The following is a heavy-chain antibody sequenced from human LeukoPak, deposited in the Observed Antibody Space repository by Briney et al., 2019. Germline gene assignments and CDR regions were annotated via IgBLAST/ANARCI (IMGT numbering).Heavy chain of an antibody. CDR1: GGSFSGYY. CDR2: INHSGSI. J-gene: IGHJ4*02. V-gene: IGHV4-34*01. Sequence: PSETLSLTCTVYGGSFSGYYWSGIRQPPGRGLEWIGEINHSGSINYNPSLKSRVTISVDTSKNQFSLKLSSVTAADTAVYYCARARSGKWGFDYWGQGTLVTVSS. D-gene: IGHD1-26*01. CDR3: ARARSGKWGFDY.